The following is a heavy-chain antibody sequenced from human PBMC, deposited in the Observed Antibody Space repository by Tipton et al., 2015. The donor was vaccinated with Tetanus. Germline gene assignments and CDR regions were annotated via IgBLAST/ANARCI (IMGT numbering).Heavy chain of an antibody. CDR2: ISWNSGSI. D-gene: IGHD6-19*01. V-gene: IGHV3-9*01. J-gene: IGHJ4*02. CDR3: ARDSSMAVADPILWY. Sequence: SLRLFCAASGFTFDDYAMHWVRQAPGKGLEWVSGISWNSGSIGYADSVKGRFTISRDNAKNSLYLQMNSLRAEDTALYYCARDSSMAVADPILWYWGQGTLVTVSS. CDR1: GFTFDDYA.